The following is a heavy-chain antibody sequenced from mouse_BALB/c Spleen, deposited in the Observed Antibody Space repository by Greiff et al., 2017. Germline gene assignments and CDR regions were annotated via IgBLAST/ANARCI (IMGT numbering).Heavy chain of an antibody. J-gene: IGHJ3*01. D-gene: IGHD1-2*01. CDR1: GFSLSTSGVC. V-gene: IGHV8-8*01. CDR3: ARIEDTATGCFAY. CDR2: IWWDGGK. Sequence: QVTLKVSGPGILQPSQTLSLTCSFSGFSLSTSGVCVGWIRQPSGKGLEWLAYIWWDGGKRYNPALKSRLTISKDTDSSQVFLKIASVDTADTATYYCARIEDTATGCFAYWGQGTLVTVSA.